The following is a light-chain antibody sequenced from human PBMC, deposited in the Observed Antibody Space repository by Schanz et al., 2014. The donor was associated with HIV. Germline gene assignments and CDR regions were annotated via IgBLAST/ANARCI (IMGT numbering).Light chain of an antibody. CDR3: QHYGGS. Sequence: EIVLTQSPGTLSLSPGERGTLSCRASQIVSSTYLAWYQQKPGQAPTLLIYGASNRATGVPDRFSGSGSGTDFTLTISRLEPEDFAVYYCQHYGGSFGPGTKVDSK. CDR1: QIVSSTY. CDR2: GAS. J-gene: IGKJ3*01. V-gene: IGKV3-20*01.